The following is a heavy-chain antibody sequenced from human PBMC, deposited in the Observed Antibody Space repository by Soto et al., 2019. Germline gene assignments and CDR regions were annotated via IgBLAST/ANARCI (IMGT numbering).Heavy chain of an antibody. Sequence: GDSVKLTCKASGNPFTSYAMHWVRQAPGQRQAWMGWINAGNGNTKYSQKFQGRVTITRDTSASTAYMELSSLRSEDTAVYYLFRYSHVLDDVFSICGQVSMVTVS. D-gene: IGHD2-15*01. V-gene: IGHV1-3*01. CDR2: INAGNGNT. CDR3: FRYSHVLDDVFSI. CDR1: GNPFTSYA. J-gene: IGHJ3*02.